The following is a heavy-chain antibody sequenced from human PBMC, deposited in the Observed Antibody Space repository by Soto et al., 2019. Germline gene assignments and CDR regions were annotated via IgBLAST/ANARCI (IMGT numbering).Heavy chain of an antibody. CDR2: ISGSGDNT. D-gene: IGHD2-15*01. V-gene: IGHV3-23*01. J-gene: IGHJ4*02. Sequence: EVLLLQSGGGLVQPGGSLRLSCAASGLKSSGYPMSWVHQAPGKGLEWVSAISGSGDNTYYAESVKGRVTVSRDRSKNTVYLQMNSLRVDDTAVYYCAKWEPVAARGGFDYWGQGTLVTVSS. CDR1: GLKSSGYP. CDR3: AKWEPVAARGGFDY.